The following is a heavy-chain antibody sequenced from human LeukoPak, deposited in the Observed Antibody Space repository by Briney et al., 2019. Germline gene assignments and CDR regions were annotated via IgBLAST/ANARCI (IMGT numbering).Heavy chain of an antibody. V-gene: IGHV4-61*02. CDR1: GGSISSGSYY. CDR3: ARDIPYYYDSSGYYWFDP. D-gene: IGHD3-22*01. CDR2: IYTSGST. J-gene: IGHJ5*02. Sequence: PSQTLSLTCTVSGGSISSGSYYWSWIRQPAGKGLEWLGRIYTSGSTNYNPSLKSRVTISVDTSKNQFSLKLSSVTAADTAVYYCARDIPYYYDSSGYYWFDPWGQGTLVTVSS.